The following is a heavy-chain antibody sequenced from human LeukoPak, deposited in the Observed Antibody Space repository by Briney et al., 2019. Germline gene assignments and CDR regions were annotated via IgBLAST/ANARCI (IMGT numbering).Heavy chain of an antibody. J-gene: IGHJ6*02. D-gene: IGHD2-2*01. CDR2: MNPNSGNT. CDR1: GYTFTSYD. CDR3: ARGRYCSSTSCQSRGYYYYGMDV. V-gene: IGHV1-8*01. Sequence: ASVKVSCKASGYTFTSYDINWVRQTTGQGLEWMGWMNPNSGNTGYAQKFQGRVTMTRDTSTSTVYMELSSLRSEDTAVYYCARGRYCSSTSCQSRGYYYYGMDVWGQGTTVTVSS.